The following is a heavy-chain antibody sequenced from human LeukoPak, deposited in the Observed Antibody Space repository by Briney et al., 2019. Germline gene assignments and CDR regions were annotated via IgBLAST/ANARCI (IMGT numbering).Heavy chain of an antibody. D-gene: IGHD3-22*01. Sequence: GRPLRLSCAASGFTFDDYAMHWVRQAPGKGLVWVSRINSDGSSTSYADSVKGRFTISRDNAKNTLYLQMNSLRAEDTAVYYCARVGDSSGYYGYYYYYYGMDVWGQGTTVTVSS. CDR2: INSDGSST. V-gene: IGHV3-74*01. CDR3: ARVGDSSGYYGYYYYYYGMDV. CDR1: GFTFDDYA. J-gene: IGHJ6*02.